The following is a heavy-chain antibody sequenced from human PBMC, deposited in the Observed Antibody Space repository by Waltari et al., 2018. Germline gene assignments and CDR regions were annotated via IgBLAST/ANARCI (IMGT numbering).Heavy chain of an antibody. CDR1: GGSFGDYP. CDR2: INQSGTT. J-gene: IGHJ6*03. D-gene: IGHD3-3*01. CDR3: ARLKRRPNYDFWSGHKNYYFYYMDV. Sequence: QVQLQQWGAGLLKPSETLSLTCAVYGGSFGDYPWNWIRQPPGEGLEGIGEINQSGTTNYNPSLKSRITVSKDTSKSQFSLRLSSMTAADTAVYYCARLKRRPNYDFWSGHKNYYFYYMDVWGKGTTVTVSS. V-gene: IGHV4-34*01.